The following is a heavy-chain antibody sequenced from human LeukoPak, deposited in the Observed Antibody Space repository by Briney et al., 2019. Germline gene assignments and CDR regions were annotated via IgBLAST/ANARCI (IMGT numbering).Heavy chain of an antibody. CDR1: GGSISSSSYY. J-gene: IGHJ5*02. CDR2: IYTSGST. D-gene: IGHD2-2*01. CDR3: ARVTRYCSSTSCLNWFDP. Sequence: SETLSLTCTVSGGSISSSSYYWGWIRQPPGKGLEWIGRIYTSGSTNYNPSLKSRVTISVDTSKNQFSLKLSSVTAADTAVYYCARVTRYCSSTSCLNWFDPWGQGTLVTVSS. V-gene: IGHV4-61*02.